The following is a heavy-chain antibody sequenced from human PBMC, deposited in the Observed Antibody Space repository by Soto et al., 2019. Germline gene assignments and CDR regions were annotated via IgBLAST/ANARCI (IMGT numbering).Heavy chain of an antibody. CDR3: ARWVPPNDY. Sequence: QVQLVQSGAEVKKPGASVKVSCKASGYTFTSYGISWVRQAPGQGLEWMGWISAHNGNTNYAKKLQGKVNMTTDTSTSTAYMELRSRRSDATSVYYCARWVPPNDYWGQGTLGTFSS. J-gene: IGHJ4*02. CDR2: ISAHNGNT. V-gene: IGHV1-18*01. CDR1: GYTFTSYG.